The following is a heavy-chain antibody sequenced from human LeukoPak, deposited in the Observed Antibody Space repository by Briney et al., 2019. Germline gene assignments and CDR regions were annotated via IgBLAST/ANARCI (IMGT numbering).Heavy chain of an antibody. CDR2: ISYDGSNK. CDR1: GFTFSSYA. J-gene: IGHJ6*03. CDR3: ARDLASSGYYGYYYYYMDV. Sequence: PGRSLRLSCAASGFTFSSYAMHWVRQAPGKGLEWVAVISYDGSNKYYADSVKGRFTISRDNSKNTLYLQMNSLRAEDTAVYYCARDLASSGYYGYYYYYMDVWGKGTTVTVSS. V-gene: IGHV3-30-3*01. D-gene: IGHD3-22*01.